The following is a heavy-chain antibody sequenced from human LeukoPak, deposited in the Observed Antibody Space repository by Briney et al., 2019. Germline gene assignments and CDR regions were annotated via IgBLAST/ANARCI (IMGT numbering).Heavy chain of an antibody. D-gene: IGHD3-22*01. J-gene: IGHJ4*02. Sequence: GEALKISFKGSGYGFTSYWIGWARPMPGKGLGWMGIIYPGDSDTRYSPSFQRQVTISADKSISTAYLQWSSLKASDTAMYYCARQDSSGYFEWGQGTLVTVSS. CDR1: GYGFTSYW. CDR2: IYPGDSDT. V-gene: IGHV5-51*01. CDR3: ARQDSSGYFE.